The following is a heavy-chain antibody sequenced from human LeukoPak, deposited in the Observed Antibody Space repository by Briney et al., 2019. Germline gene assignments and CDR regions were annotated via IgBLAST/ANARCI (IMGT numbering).Heavy chain of an antibody. V-gene: IGHV3-48*04. Sequence: GGSLRLSCAASGFTLSSYSMNWVRQAPGKGLEWISYISTSSRTIYYADSVKGRFTISRDNAKNSLYLQMNSLRAEDTAVYYCARDFAEMATIDYWGQGTLVTVSS. CDR2: ISTSSRTI. D-gene: IGHD5-12*01. CDR3: ARDFAEMATIDY. CDR1: GFTLSSYS. J-gene: IGHJ4*02.